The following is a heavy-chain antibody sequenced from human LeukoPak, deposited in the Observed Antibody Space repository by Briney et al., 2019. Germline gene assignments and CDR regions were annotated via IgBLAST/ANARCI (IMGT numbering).Heavy chain of an antibody. CDR3: ARDGQEYCSGGSCYSLWFDY. J-gene: IGHJ4*02. Sequence: ASVKVSCKASGYTFTGYYMHWVRQAPGQGLEWMGWINPNSGGTNYAQKFQGRVTMTRDTSISTAYMELNRLRSDDTAVYYCARDGQEYCSGGSCYSLWFDYWGQGTLVTVSS. CDR2: INPNSGGT. CDR1: GYTFTGYY. V-gene: IGHV1-2*02. D-gene: IGHD2-15*01.